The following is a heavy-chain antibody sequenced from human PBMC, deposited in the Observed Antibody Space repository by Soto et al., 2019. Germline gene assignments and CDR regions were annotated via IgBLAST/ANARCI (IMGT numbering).Heavy chain of an antibody. J-gene: IGHJ5*02. CDR1: GGSFSGYY. V-gene: IGHV4-34*01. CDR3: ARADYDILTAHGPNWFDP. CDR2: INHIGST. D-gene: IGHD3-9*01. Sequence: SDTLSLTCGVYGGSFSGYYWSWIRQPPGKGLEWIGEINHIGSTNYNPSLKSRVTISVDTSKNQFSLKLSSVTAADTAVYYCARADYDILTAHGPNWFDPWGQGTLVTVSS.